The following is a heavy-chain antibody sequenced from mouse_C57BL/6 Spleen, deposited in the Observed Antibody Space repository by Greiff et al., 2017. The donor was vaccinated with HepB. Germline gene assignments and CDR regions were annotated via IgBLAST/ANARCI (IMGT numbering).Heavy chain of an antibody. Sequence: VKLQESGAELMKPGASVKLSCKAPGYTFTGYWIEWVKQRPGHGLEWIGEILPGSGSTNYNEKFKGKATFTADTSSNTAYMQLSSLTTEDSDIYYCAREIYYYGSRFAYWGQGTLVTVSA. CDR3: AREIYYYGSRFAY. CDR2: ILPGSGST. CDR1: GYTFTGYW. V-gene: IGHV1-9*01. D-gene: IGHD1-1*01. J-gene: IGHJ3*01.